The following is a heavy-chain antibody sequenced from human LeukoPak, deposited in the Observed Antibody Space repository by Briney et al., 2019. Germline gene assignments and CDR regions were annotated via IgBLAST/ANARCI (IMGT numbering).Heavy chain of an antibody. CDR3: ARGLWGQYYYDSSGNYYMDV. D-gene: IGHD3-22*01. J-gene: IGHJ6*03. CDR2: INGDGSST. Sequence: GGSLRLSCTASGFTFSTYWMHWVRQAPGKGLVWVSRINGDGSSTSYADSVKGRFTISRDNAKNTLYLQMNSLRAEDTAVYYCARGLWGQYYYDSSGNYYMDVWGKGTMVTVSS. CDR1: GFTFSTYW. V-gene: IGHV3-74*01.